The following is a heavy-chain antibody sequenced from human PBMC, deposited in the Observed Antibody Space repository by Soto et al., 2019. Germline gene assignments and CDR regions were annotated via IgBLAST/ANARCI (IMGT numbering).Heavy chain of an antibody. CDR1: GFTFNTYG. D-gene: IGHD5-18*01. CDR3: AKDIVRYTYGSCDY. J-gene: IGHJ4*02. V-gene: IGHV3-30*18. CDR2: ISYDGSNK. Sequence: QVQLVESGGAMVQPGKSLRLSCAASGFTFNTYGMYWVRQAPGKGLEWVAAISYDGSNKYHADSVKGRFTISRDNSKNTLYLQMNSLRVEDTAVYYCAKDIVRYTYGSCDYWGQAALVTVSS.